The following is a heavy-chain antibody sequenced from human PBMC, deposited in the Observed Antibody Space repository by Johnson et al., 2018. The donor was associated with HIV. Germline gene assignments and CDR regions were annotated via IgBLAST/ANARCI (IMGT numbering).Heavy chain of an antibody. Sequence: VQLVESGGGLVPPGGSLRLSCAASGFTFDDYGMSWVRQVPGKGLEWVAGINWNGGSTSYADSVKGRFTFSRDDSKNTLYLQMNSLKTEDTAVYYCTTDPMAAAGHEAFDVWGQG. CDR2: INWNGGST. D-gene: IGHD6-13*01. CDR3: TTDPMAAAGHEAFDV. CDR1: GFTFDDYG. V-gene: IGHV3-20*04. J-gene: IGHJ3*01.